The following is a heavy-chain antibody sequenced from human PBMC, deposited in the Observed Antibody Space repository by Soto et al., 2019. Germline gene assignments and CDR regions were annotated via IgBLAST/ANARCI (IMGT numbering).Heavy chain of an antibody. CDR3: TTDPNPHTYYDFWSGYSGWFDP. Sequence: EVQLVESGGGLVKPGGSLRLSCAASGFTFSNAWMSWVRQAPGKGLEWVGRIKSKTDGGTTDYAAPVKGRFTISRDDSKNTLYLQMNSLKTEDTAVYYCTTDPNPHTYYDFWSGYSGWFDPWGQGTLVTVSS. CDR1: GFTFSNAW. CDR2: IKSKTDGGTT. J-gene: IGHJ5*02. D-gene: IGHD3-3*01. V-gene: IGHV3-15*01.